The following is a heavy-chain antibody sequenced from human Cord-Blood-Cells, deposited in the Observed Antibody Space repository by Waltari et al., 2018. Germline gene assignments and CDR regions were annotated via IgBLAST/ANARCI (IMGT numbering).Heavy chain of an antibody. CDR3: ARAGWEDSSGVDY. CDR2: IYYSGGP. J-gene: IGHJ4*02. CDR1: GGSISSYY. Sequence: QVQLQESGPGLVKPSETLSLTCTVSGGSISSYYWSWIRQPPGKGREWIGYIYYSGGPNYSPSFTWRVTLSVDASKNQFSLKLSSVTAADTAVYYCARAGWEDSSGVDYWGQGTLVTVSS. V-gene: IGHV4-59*01. D-gene: IGHD6-19*01.